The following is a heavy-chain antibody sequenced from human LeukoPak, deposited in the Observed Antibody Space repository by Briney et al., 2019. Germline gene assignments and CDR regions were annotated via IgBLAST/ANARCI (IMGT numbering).Heavy chain of an antibody. Sequence: PGGSLRLSCAASGFTFNNYNMNWVRQAPGKALEWVSSITSSGAHIFYADSVRGRFTISRDNAKDSLYLQMNSLGPEDTAVYYCARDPYSGNYGNYYYYYMDVWGKGTTVTISS. V-gene: IGHV3-21*01. CDR1: GFTFNNYN. CDR2: ITSSGAHI. J-gene: IGHJ6*03. CDR3: ARDPYSGNYGNYYYYYMDV. D-gene: IGHD1-26*01.